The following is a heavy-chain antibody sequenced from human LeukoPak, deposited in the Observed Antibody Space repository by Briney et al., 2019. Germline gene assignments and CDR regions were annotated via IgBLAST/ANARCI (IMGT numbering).Heavy chain of an antibody. CDR3: ARDSSGYYFGRHAFDI. CDR2: IYYSGST. Sequence: SETLSLTCTVSGGSISSGGYYWSWIRQHPGKGLEWIGYIYYSGSTYYNPSLKSRVTISVDTSKNQFSLKLSSVTAADTAVYYCARDSSGYYFGRHAFDIWGQGTMVTVSS. J-gene: IGHJ3*02. CDR1: GGSISSGGYY. D-gene: IGHD3-22*01. V-gene: IGHV4-31*03.